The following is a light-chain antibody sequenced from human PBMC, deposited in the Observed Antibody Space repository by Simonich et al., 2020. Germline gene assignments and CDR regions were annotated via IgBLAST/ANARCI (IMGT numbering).Light chain of an antibody. CDR3: QVWDSSSDHPV. CDR2: DAS. V-gene: IGLV3-21*03. Sequence: SYVLTQPPSVSVAPGKTARITFGGNNIGSKSVHWYQQKPGQAPVLVVYDASDRPSGIPERFSGSNSGNTATLTISRVEAGDEADYYCQVWDSSSDHPVFGGGTKLTVL. J-gene: IGLJ3*02. CDR1: NIGSKS.